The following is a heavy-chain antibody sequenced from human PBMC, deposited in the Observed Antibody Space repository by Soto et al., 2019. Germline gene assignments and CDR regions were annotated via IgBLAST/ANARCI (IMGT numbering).Heavy chain of an antibody. CDR3: AKGRNNNVAASDY. V-gene: IGHV3-23*01. J-gene: IGHJ4*02. Sequence: PGGSLRLSCAASGFTFSTYAMSWVRQAPGKGLEWVSDISGGGGSTYYADSVKGRFTISRDNSRNTLYLQMNSLRAEDTAVYYCAKGRNNNVAASDYWGQGTLVTVSS. CDR2: ISGGGGST. CDR1: GFTFSTYA. D-gene: IGHD2-15*01.